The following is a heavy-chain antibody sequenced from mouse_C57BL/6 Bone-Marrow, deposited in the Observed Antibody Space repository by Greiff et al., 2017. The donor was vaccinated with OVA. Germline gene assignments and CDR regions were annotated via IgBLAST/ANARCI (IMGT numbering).Heavy chain of an antibody. J-gene: IGHJ3*01. Sequence: VQLQQSGPELVKPGASVKISCKASGYSFTGYYMNWVKQSPEKSLEWIGEINPSTGGTTYNQKFKAKATLTVDKSSSTADMQLKSLTSEDSAVYYCARSGDGYSAWFAYWGQGTLVTVSA. CDR3: ARSGDGYSAWFAY. CDR1: GYSFTGYY. D-gene: IGHD2-3*01. V-gene: IGHV1-42*01. CDR2: INPSTGGT.